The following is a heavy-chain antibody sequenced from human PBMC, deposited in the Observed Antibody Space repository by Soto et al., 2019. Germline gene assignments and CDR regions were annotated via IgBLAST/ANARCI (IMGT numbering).Heavy chain of an antibody. CDR2: ISYDGSNK. J-gene: IGHJ6*02. CDR1: GFTFSSYG. D-gene: IGHD6-6*01. CDR3: AKARIAARLPYSYGMDV. V-gene: IGHV3-30*18. Sequence: GGSLRLSCAASGFTFSSYGMHWVRQAPGKGLEWVAVISYDGSNKYYADSVKGRFTISRDNSKNTLYLQMNSLRAEDTAVYYCAKARIAARLPYSYGMDVWGQGTTVTASS.